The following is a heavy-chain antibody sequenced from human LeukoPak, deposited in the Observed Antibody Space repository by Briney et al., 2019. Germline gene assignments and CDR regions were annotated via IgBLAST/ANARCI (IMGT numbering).Heavy chain of an antibody. J-gene: IGHJ4*02. Sequence: SETLSLTCAVYGGSFSGYYWSWIRQPPGKGLEWIGEINHSGSTNYNPSLKSRVTISVDTSKNQFSLKLSSVTAADTAVYYCARSRAVRGVIIDYWGQGTLVTVSS. CDR1: GGSFSGYY. D-gene: IGHD3-10*01. CDR2: INHSGST. CDR3: ARSRAVRGVIIDY. V-gene: IGHV4-34*01.